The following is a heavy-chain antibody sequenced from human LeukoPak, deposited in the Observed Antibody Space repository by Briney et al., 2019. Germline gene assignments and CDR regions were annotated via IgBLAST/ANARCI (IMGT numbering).Heavy chain of an antibody. CDR3: ARAGLDP. Sequence: PGRSLRLSCAASGFTFSSYAMHWVRQAPGKGLEWVAVISYDGSNKYYADSVKGRFTISRDNSKNTLYLQMNSLRAEDTAVYYCARAGLDPWGQGTLVTVSS. J-gene: IGHJ5*02. CDR2: ISYDGSNK. V-gene: IGHV3-30*04. CDR1: GFTFSSYA. D-gene: IGHD3-10*01.